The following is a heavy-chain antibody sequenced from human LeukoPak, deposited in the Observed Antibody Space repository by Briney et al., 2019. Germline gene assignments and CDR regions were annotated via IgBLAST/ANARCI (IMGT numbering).Heavy chain of an antibody. V-gene: IGHV1-2*02. CDR1: GYTFPANY. CDR2: INPNSGGS. Sequence: ASVKVSCKASGYTFPANYMHWVRQAPGQGLEWMGWINPNSGGSNCAQKFQGRVTVTRETSISTAYMELSRLSSDDTAVYYCARVQVSDDNWGFFDYWGQGTPVTVSS. D-gene: IGHD1-1*01. CDR3: ARVQVSDDNWGFFDY. J-gene: IGHJ4*02.